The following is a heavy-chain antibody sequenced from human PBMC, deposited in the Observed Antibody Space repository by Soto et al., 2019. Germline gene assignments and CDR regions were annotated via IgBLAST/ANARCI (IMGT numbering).Heavy chain of an antibody. D-gene: IGHD3-10*01. CDR2: FIPIFAKA. V-gene: IGHV1-69*06. Sequence: QVQLEQSGAEVKKPGSSIKVSCKASGDTFDDLVINWGRQAPGQGLERMGGFIPIFAKANYAQKFQGRVTIDADKSTSTVYMELSSLKSEDTAVFYCAAGRRGGYGSYYYSLGVWGQGTTVTVSS. J-gene: IGHJ6*02. CDR3: AAGRRGGYGSYYYSLGV. CDR1: GDTFDDLV.